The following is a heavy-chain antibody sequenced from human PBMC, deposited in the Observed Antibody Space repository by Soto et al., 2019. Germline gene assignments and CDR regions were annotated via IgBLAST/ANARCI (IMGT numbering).Heavy chain of an antibody. CDR3: ARGLLYATTYFDY. D-gene: IGHD2-8*01. J-gene: IGHJ4*02. CDR1: GDTFTTNS. V-gene: IGHV1-69*06. Sequence: QVQLVQSGAEVKKPGSSVKVSCKASGDTFTTNSLNWVRQAPGQGLEWMGGVIAVVGTTKYAQKYQDRVTITGDKSTNTAYMELSSLRSDDTPVYYCARGLLYATTYFDYWGQGTPVTVSS. CDR2: VIAVVGTT.